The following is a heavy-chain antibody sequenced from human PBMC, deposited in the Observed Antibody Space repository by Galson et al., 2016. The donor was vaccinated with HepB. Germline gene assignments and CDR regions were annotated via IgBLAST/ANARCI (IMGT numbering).Heavy chain of an antibody. CDR2: IKQDGSEM. J-gene: IGHJ4*02. Sequence: SLRLSCAASGLTISNHWMSWVRQTPGKGLEWVANIKQDGSEMYYVDSVKGRFTISRDNAKKSLYLQMNSRRVEDTAVYYCAKDAGGDSAWFYFDSWGQGTLVTVSS. CDR1: GLTISNHW. CDR3: AKDAGGDSAWFYFDS. D-gene: IGHD6-19*01. V-gene: IGHV3-7*03.